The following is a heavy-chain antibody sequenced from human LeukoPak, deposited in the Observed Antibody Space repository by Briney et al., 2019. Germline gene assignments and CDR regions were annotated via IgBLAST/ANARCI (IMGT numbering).Heavy chain of an antibody. J-gene: IGHJ4*02. CDR2: IWYDGSNK. D-gene: IGHD5-18*01. CDR3: ARNDKGNSYGYSIDY. CDR1: GFTFSSHG. Sequence: GGSLRLSCAASGFTFSSHGMHWVRQAPGKGLEWLAVIWYDGSNKYYADSVKGRFTISRDNSKNTLYLQMNSLRAEDTAVYYCARNDKGNSYGYSIDYWGQGTLVTVSS. V-gene: IGHV3-33*01.